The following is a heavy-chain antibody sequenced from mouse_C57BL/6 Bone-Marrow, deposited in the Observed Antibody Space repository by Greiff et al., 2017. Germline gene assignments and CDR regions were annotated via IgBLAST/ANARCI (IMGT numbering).Heavy chain of an antibody. CDR2: IDPSDSYT. CDR3: ARGIYYGNYDYAMDY. Sequence: VQLQQPGAELVKPGASVKLSCKASGYTFTSYWMQWVKQRPGQGLEWIGEIDPSDSYTNYNQKLKGKATLTVDTSSSKAYMQLSSLTSEDSAVYYCARGIYYGNYDYAMDYWGQGTSVTVSS. J-gene: IGHJ4*01. V-gene: IGHV1-50*01. D-gene: IGHD2-1*01. CDR1: GYTFTSYW.